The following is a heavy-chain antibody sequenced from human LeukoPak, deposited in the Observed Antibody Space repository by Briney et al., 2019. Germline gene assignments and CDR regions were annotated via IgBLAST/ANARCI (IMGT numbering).Heavy chain of an antibody. J-gene: IGHJ5*02. D-gene: IGHD6-19*01. Sequence: GASVKVSCKASGYTFTSYDINWVRQATGQGLEWMGWMNPNSGNTGYAQKFQGRVTMTRNTSISTAYMELSSLRSEDTAVYYCARGSSGWYPAWFDPWGQGTLVTVSS. CDR2: MNPNSGNT. CDR3: ARGSSGWYPAWFDP. V-gene: IGHV1-8*01. CDR1: GYTFTSYD.